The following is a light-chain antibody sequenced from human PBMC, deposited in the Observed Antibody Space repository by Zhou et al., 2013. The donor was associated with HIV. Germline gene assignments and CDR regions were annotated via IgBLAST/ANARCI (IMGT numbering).Light chain of an antibody. V-gene: IGKV1-12*01. CDR2: AAS. Sequence: DIQMTQSPSSVSASVGDRVTITCRASQDISSWLAWYQQKPGQAPKFLIYAASRLQTWVPSRFSGSGSGTDFTLTISSLQPEDFATYYCQQADSFPLTFGGGTKVEIK. CDR3: QQADSFPLT. CDR1: QDISSW. J-gene: IGKJ4*01.